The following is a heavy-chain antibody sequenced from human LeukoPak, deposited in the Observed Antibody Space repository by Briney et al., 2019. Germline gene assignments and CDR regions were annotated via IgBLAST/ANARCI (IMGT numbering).Heavy chain of an antibody. CDR1: GGSFIGYY. D-gene: IGHD4-11*01. J-gene: IGHJ4*02. V-gene: IGHV4-34*01. Sequence: PSGTLSLTCAVDGGSFIGYYWSWIRQPPGKGLEWIGEINDSGSNNYNPSLKSRVAISVDTSKTQFSLTLSSVTAADTAVYYCARYHDLSNSGNHFDYWGQGTLVTVSP. CDR3: ARYHDLSNSGNHFDY. CDR2: INDSGSN.